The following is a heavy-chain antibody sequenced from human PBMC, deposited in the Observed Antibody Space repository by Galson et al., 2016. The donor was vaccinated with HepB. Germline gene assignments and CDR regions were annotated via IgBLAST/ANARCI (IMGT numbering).Heavy chain of an antibody. V-gene: IGHV1-69*08. Sequence: SVKVSCKASRGTFSSYTISWVRQAPGQRLEWMGRIIPMFGTTDYAQRFQGRIMITADKSTGTAYMKVNGLRYEDTAVYYCARDRQTGANTGNDHWGQGTLVTVSS. J-gene: IGHJ5*02. CDR3: ARDRQTGANTGNDH. D-gene: IGHD1-1*01. CDR2: IIPMFGTT. CDR1: RGTFSSYT.